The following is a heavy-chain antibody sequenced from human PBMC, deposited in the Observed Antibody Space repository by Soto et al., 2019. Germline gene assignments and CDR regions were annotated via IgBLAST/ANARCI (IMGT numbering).Heavy chain of an antibody. CDR1: GYSFTSYW. V-gene: IGHV5-51*01. CDR3: ARYAVGGDSSGYDYYYYYGMDV. D-gene: IGHD3-22*01. CDR2: IYPGDSDT. J-gene: IGHJ6*02. Sequence: GESLKISCKGSGYSFTSYWIGWVRQMPGKGLEWMGIIYPGDSDTRYSPSFQGQVTISADKSISTAYLQWSSLKASDTAMYYCARYAVGGDSSGYDYYYYYGMDVWGQGTTVTVSS.